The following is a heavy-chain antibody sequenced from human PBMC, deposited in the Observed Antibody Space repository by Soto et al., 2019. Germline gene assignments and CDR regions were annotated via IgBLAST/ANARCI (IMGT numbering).Heavy chain of an antibody. V-gene: IGHV4-59*01. D-gene: IGHD2-8*02. CDR1: GGSMTCYY. CDR2: IHHTGST. Sequence: SETLSLTCTVSGGSMTCYYWSWIWLPPGKGLECLGYIHHTGSTNYHPSLKSRVRMSVDTSKNQLSLEVRSVTPADTAIYYCARRYSTGWFFDSWGPGILVTVSS. CDR3: ARRYSTGWFFDS. J-gene: IGHJ4*02.